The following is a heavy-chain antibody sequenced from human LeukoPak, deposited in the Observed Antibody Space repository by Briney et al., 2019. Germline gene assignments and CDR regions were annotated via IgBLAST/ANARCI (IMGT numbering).Heavy chain of an antibody. CDR3: ARGQAIFGVVNWLDP. Sequence: SQTLSLTCTVSAGSISSGSYYWRWIRQPAGKGLEWIARIYTSGCTNYNPSLKSRVTISVDTSKHQLSLKLSSVTAADTAVYYCARGQAIFGVVNWLDPWGQGTLVTVSS. CDR1: AGSISSGSYY. J-gene: IGHJ5*02. CDR2: IYTSGCT. V-gene: IGHV4-61*02. D-gene: IGHD3-3*01.